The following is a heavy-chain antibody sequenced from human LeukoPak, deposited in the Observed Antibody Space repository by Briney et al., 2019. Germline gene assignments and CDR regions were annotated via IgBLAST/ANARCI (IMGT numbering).Heavy chain of an antibody. J-gene: IGHJ6*02. Sequence: SETLSLTCTVSGGSISSYCWSWIRQPPGKGLEWIGYIYYSGSTNYNPSLKSRVTISVDTSKNQFSLKLSSVTAADTAVYYCARDNLDYGDFYGMDVWGQGTTVTVSS. D-gene: IGHD4-17*01. CDR2: IYYSGST. V-gene: IGHV4-59*01. CDR1: GGSISSYC. CDR3: ARDNLDYGDFYGMDV.